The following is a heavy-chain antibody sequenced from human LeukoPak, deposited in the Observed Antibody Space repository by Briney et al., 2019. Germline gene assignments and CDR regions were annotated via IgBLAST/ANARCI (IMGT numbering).Heavy chain of an antibody. CDR1: GGSFSGYY. CDR3: ARGSGTMVRGVTESNWFDP. V-gene: IGHV4-34*01. CDR2: INHRRRT. D-gene: IGHD3-10*01. J-gene: IGHJ5*02. Sequence: SETLSLTCAVYGGSFSGYYWSWIRHPPGKGLEWIGEINHRRRTNYNPSLKSRVTISVETSNNQFSLKLSSVTAADTAVYYCARGSGTMVRGVTESNWFDPWGQGTLVTVSS.